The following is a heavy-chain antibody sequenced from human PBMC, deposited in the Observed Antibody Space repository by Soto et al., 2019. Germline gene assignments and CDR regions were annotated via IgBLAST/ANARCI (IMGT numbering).Heavy chain of an antibody. CDR3: ARDRGPVLRSLEWFPMDV. D-gene: IGHD3-3*01. CDR1: GFTFSSYS. Sequence: PGGSLRLSCAASGFTFSSYSMNWVRQAPGKGLEWVSYISGSSSTIFYADSVKGRFTISRDNAKNSLFLQMNSLRDEDTAVYYCARDRGPVLRSLEWFPMDVWGQGTTVTVSS. CDR2: ISGSSSTI. J-gene: IGHJ6*02. V-gene: IGHV3-48*02.